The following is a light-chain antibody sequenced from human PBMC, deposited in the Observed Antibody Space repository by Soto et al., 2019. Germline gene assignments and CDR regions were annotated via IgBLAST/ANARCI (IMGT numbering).Light chain of an antibody. Sequence: DIQMTHSPSSLSASVGDRVNITCRASQDIRSFVAWFQQKPGQAPKSLIYGASSLKSGVPSKFSGSGSGTDFTLNISSLHPEDFATYYCQQYYTYPLTFGGGTKVEIK. J-gene: IGKJ4*01. V-gene: IGKV1-16*02. CDR1: QDIRSF. CDR3: QQYYTYPLT. CDR2: GAS.